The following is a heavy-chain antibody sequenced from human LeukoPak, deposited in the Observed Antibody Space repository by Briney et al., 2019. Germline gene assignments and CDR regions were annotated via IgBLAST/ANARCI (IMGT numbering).Heavy chain of an antibody. Sequence: GASVKVSCKASGGTFSSYAINWARQAPGQGLEWMGGIIPIFGTANYAQKFQGRVTITADESTSTAYMDLSSLKSEDTAVYYCATRLRDYYGSGSRPFDYWGQGTLVTVSS. J-gene: IGHJ4*02. V-gene: IGHV1-69*13. CDR1: GGTFSSYA. CDR3: ATRLRDYYGSGSRPFDY. D-gene: IGHD3-10*01. CDR2: IIPIFGTA.